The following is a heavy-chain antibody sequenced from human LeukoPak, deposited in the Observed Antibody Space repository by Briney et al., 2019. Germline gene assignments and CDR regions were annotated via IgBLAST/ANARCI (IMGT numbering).Heavy chain of an antibody. CDR3: ANSIAAAGTFQH. V-gene: IGHV3-30*18. D-gene: IGHD6-13*01. CDR1: GFTFSRYW. CDR2: ISYDGSNK. Sequence: GGSLRLFCTASGFTFSRYWVSWVRQAPGKGLEWAAVISYDGSNKYYADSVKGRFTISRDNSKNTLYLQMNSLRAEDTAVYYCANSIAAAGTFQHWGQGTLVTVSS. J-gene: IGHJ1*01.